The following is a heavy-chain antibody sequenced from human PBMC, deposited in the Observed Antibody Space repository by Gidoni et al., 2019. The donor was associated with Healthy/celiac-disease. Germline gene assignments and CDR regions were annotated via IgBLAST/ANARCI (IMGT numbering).Heavy chain of an antibody. CDR3: ARRGEYCSGGSCYSSAFDI. V-gene: IGHV4-34*01. CDR2: INHSGST. Sequence: QVQLQQGGAGLLKPAETLTLTCAVYGGSFSGYYWSWIRQPPGKGLEWIGEINHSGSTNYNPSLKSRVTISVDTSQNQFSLKLSSVTAADTAVYYCARRGEYCSGGSCYSSAFDIWGQGTMVTVSS. D-gene: IGHD2-15*01. CDR1: GGSFSGYY. J-gene: IGHJ3*02.